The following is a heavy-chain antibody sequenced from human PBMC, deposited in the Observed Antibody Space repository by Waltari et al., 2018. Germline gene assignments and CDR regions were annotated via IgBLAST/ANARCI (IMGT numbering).Heavy chain of an antibody. CDR1: GFTFNSYS. D-gene: IGHD3-9*01. Sequence: EVQLLESGGGLVQPGESLRLSCTASGFTFNSYSMSWVRQAPGKGLECVSRISSNGAGTYYANSVKGRVTISRDNSNNPLYLQINSLRAEDTAIYYCVKDRPDWPIDYWGQGTLVTVSS. J-gene: IGHJ4*02. V-gene: IGHV3-23*01. CDR2: ISSNGAGT. CDR3: VKDRPDWPIDY.